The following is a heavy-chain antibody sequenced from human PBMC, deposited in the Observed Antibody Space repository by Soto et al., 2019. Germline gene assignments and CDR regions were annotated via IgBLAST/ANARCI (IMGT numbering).Heavy chain of an antibody. CDR1: GFSFSTYS. Sequence: VGSLRLSCAASGFSFSTYSMNWVRQAPGKGLEWVSSISSRGDTYYADSVKGRFTISRDNAKNSVSLQMDSLRAEDAAVYYCAREETAWPLAYGLDVWGQGTTVTVSS. CDR3: AREETAWPLAYGLDV. J-gene: IGHJ6*02. CDR2: ISSRGDT. D-gene: IGHD2-21*02. V-gene: IGHV3-21*01.